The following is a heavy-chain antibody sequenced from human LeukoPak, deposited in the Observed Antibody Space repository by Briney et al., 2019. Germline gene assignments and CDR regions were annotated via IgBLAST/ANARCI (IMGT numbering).Heavy chain of an antibody. Sequence: GGSLRLSCAASGFTFSSYAMSWVRQAPGKGLEWVSAISGSGGSTYYADSVKGRFTISRDNSKNTLYLQMNSLRAEDTAVYYCGASARIAVAGTLLFDYWGQGTLVTVSS. V-gene: IGHV3-23*01. CDR2: ISGSGGST. CDR3: GASARIAVAGTLLFDY. D-gene: IGHD6-19*01. CDR1: GFTFSSYA. J-gene: IGHJ4*02.